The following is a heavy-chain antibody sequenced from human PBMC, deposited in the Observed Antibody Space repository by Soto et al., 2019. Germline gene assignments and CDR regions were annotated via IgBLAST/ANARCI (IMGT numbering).Heavy chain of an antibody. D-gene: IGHD3-10*01. V-gene: IGHV4-31*03. J-gene: IGHJ5*02. CDR1: GGSISSGGYY. Sequence: QVQLQESGPGLVKPSQTLSLTCTVSGGSISSGGYYWSWIRQHPGKGLEWIGYIYYSGSTYYNPSLKGRVTITVNTSKNQFFLKLRFVTAAETAVYFCARTPKGFWFGELLLPDNWFDPWGQGTLVTVSS. CDR3: ARTPKGFWFGELLLPDNWFDP. CDR2: IYYSGST.